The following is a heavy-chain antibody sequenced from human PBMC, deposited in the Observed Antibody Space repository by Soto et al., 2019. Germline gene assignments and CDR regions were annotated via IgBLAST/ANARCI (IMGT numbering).Heavy chain of an antibody. J-gene: IGHJ4*02. D-gene: IGHD3-16*02. V-gene: IGHV3-30*18. CDR3: AKDHYDYIWGSYRYRLDY. CDR1: GFTFSNYG. Sequence: GGSLRLSCAASGFTFSNYGMHWVRQAPGKGLEWVAVISYDGSNKYYADSVKGRFTISRDNSKNTLYLQMNSLRAEDTAVYYCAKDHYDYIWGSYRYRLDYWGQGTLVTVSS. CDR2: ISYDGSNK.